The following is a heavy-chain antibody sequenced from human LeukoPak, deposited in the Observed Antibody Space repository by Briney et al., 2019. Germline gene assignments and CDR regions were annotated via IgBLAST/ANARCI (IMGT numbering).Heavy chain of an antibody. CDR1: GFMLSNYW. D-gene: IGHD2/OR15-2a*01. V-gene: IGHV3-7*01. CDR2: VRQDGSQI. CDR3: ARHPETNSAYFQT. J-gene: IGHJ4*02. Sequence: GGSLRLSRTASGFMLSNYWMNWVRQAPGKGLEWVANVRQDGSQIRYVDSVKGRFTIARDNAKNSLYLQMNSLRVEDTGVYYCARHPETNSAYFQTWGQGTLVTVSS.